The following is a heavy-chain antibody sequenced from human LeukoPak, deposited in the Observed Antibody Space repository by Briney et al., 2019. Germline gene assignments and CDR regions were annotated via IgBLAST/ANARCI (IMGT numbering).Heavy chain of an antibody. Sequence: SETLSLTCTVSGGSISSYYWSWIRQPPGKGLEWIGYIYYSGSTNYNPSLTSRVTISVDTSKNQFSLKLSSVTAADTAVYYCARTVLRFPADYYYYYMDVWGKGTTVTVSS. J-gene: IGHJ6*03. V-gene: IGHV4-59*01. CDR1: GGSISSYY. CDR2: IYYSGST. D-gene: IGHD3-3*01. CDR3: ARTVLRFPADYYYYYMDV.